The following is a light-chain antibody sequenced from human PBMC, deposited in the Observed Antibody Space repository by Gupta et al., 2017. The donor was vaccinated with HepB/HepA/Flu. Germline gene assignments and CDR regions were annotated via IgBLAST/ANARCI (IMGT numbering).Light chain of an antibody. V-gene: IGKV3-15*01. J-gene: IGKJ3*01. Sequence: EIVMTQSPATLSVSPGERATLSCRASQSVSSNLAWYQQKPGQAPRLLIYGASTRATGIPARFSGSGSGTEFTLTISSRQSEDFAVYYCQHENNCPGAFGHGTKVDIK. CDR2: GAS. CDR1: QSVSSN. CDR3: QHENNCPGA.